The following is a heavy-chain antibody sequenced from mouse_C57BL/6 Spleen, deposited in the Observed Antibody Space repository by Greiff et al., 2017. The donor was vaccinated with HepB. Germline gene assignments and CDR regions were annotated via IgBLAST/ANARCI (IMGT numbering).Heavy chain of an antibody. J-gene: IGHJ2*01. CDR3: TTHYGNPDY. D-gene: IGHD2-1*01. Sequence: EVQLQESGAELVRPGASVKLSCTASGFNIKDDYMHWVKQRPEQGLEWIGWIDPENGDTEYASKFQGKATITADTSSNTAYLQLSSLTSEDTAVYYCTTHYGNPDYWGQGTTLTVSS. CDR2: IDPENGDT. CDR1: GFNIKDDY. V-gene: IGHV14-4*01.